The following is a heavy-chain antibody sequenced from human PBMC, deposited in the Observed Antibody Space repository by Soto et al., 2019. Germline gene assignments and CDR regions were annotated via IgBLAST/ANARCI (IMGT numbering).Heavy chain of an antibody. D-gene: IGHD3-10*01. J-gene: IGHJ4*02. V-gene: IGHV4-4*01. CDR1: GVSLTSGNW. CDR2: IFYDGTA. Sequence: ETLSLTCAVSGVSLTSGNWWTWVRQSPQRGLEYIGEIFYDGTANYYPSFERRVAMSVDTSRNQFSLKLTSVTAADTAVYFCARLVYDTRLNYMYFDFWGPGTLVTVSS. CDR3: ARLVYDTRLNYMYFDF.